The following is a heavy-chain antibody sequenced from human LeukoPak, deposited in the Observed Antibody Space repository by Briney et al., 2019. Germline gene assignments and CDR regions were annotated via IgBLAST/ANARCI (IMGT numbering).Heavy chain of an antibody. CDR2: ISSSSTI. J-gene: IGHJ6*02. CDR1: GFTFSSYS. D-gene: IGHD6-19*01. V-gene: IGHV3-48*01. Sequence: GGSLRLSCAASGFTFSSYSMNWVRQAPGKGLEWVSYISSSSTIYYADSVKGRFTISRDNAKNSLYLQMNSLRAEDTAVYYCARDSYSSGWSITDYGMDVWGQGTTVTVPS. CDR3: ARDSYSSGWSITDYGMDV.